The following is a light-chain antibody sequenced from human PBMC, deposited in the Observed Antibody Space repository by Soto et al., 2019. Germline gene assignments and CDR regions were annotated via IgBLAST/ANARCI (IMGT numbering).Light chain of an antibody. CDR3: QQDYNLPPLT. CDR2: GAS. J-gene: IGKJ4*01. Sequence: PGERVTLSCRASQSVSSGYLTWYQQKPGQAPRLLIYGASTRATSIPARFSGSGSGTDFTLTISSLQPEDFAVYYCQQDYNLPPLTFGGGTKVEIK. CDR1: QSVSSGY. V-gene: IGKV3D-7*01.